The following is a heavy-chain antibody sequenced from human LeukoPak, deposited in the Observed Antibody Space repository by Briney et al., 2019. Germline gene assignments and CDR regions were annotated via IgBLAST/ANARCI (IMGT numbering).Heavy chain of an antibody. CDR1: GYTFSDYA. V-gene: IGHV3-23*01. D-gene: IGHD6-19*01. CDR2: VSGRGRRN. CDR3: ASGYSSGWYYFDD. Sequence: PGGSLRLSCAASGYTFSDYAMSWVRQAPGKGLEWVSAVSGRGRRNYSADAVKGRITISRDTTNNTLYLQMNSLRAEDTAVYYCASGYSSGWYYFDDWGQGTLVTVSS. J-gene: IGHJ4*02.